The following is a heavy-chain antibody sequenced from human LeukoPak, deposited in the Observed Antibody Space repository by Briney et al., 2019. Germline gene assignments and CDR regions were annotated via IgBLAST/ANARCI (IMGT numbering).Heavy chain of an antibody. CDR1: GFTFSNAW. Sequence: GGSLRLSCAASGFTFSNAWMTWVRQAPGKGLEWISHISSSGSTIYYVDSVKGRFTISRDNAENSLNLQMNSLRAEDTAVYYCARGYNLGYWGQGTLVTVSS. V-gene: IGHV3-48*04. CDR2: ISSSGSTI. J-gene: IGHJ4*02. D-gene: IGHD5-24*01. CDR3: ARGYNLGY.